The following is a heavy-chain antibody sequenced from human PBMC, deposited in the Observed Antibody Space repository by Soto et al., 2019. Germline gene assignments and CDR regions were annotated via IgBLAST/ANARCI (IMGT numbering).Heavy chain of an antibody. V-gene: IGHV1-2*04. CDR2: INPNSGGT. CDR1: GYTFTGYY. Sequence: ASVKVSCKASGYTFTGYYMHWVRQAPGQGLEWMGWINPNSGGTNYAQKLQGWVTMTRDTSISTAYMELSRLRSDDTAVYYCARSPGGVVTAMYYFDYWGQGTLVTVSS. J-gene: IGHJ4*02. CDR3: ARSPGGVVTAMYYFDY. D-gene: IGHD2-21*02.